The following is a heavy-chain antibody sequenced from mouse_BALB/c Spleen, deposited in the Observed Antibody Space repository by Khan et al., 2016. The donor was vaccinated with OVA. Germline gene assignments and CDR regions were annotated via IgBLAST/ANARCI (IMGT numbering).Heavy chain of an antibody. J-gene: IGHJ3*01. Sequence: VQLQQSGAELVKPGASVKLSCTASGFNIKDTYMHWVKQRPEQGLEWIGRIDPANGNTKYDPKFQGKATITADTSSNTAYLQLSSLTSEATAVYYCASDGNFVAWFAYWGQGTLVTVSA. V-gene: IGHV14-3*02. CDR1: GFNIKDTY. CDR2: IDPANGNT. D-gene: IGHD2-1*01. CDR3: ASDGNFVAWFAY.